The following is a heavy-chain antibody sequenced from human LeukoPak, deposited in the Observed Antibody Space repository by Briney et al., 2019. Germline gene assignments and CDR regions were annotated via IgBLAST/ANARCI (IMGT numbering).Heavy chain of an antibody. J-gene: IGHJ4*02. Sequence: GGSLRLSCAAPGRTFSSYCMHWVREAPGKGLEWVAVISYDGSNKYYADSVKGRFTISRDNSKNTLYLQMNSLRAEDTAVYYCARDQYYSSSDWGQGTLVTVSS. V-gene: IGHV3-30*03. CDR1: GRTFSSYC. CDR3: ARDQYYSSSD. D-gene: IGHD6-19*01. CDR2: ISYDGSNK.